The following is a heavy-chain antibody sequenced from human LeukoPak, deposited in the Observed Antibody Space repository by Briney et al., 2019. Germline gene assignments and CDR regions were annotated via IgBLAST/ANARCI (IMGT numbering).Heavy chain of an antibody. CDR2: INHSGST. D-gene: IGHD3-3*01. Sequence: PSETLSLTCAVYGGSFKGYYWSWIPQPPGKGLEWIGEINHSGSTNYNPSLKSRVTISVDTSKNQFSLKLSSVTAADTAVYYCPRRVIFGVVRYYMDVWGKGTTVTVSS. CDR1: GGSFKGYY. J-gene: IGHJ6*03. CDR3: PRRVIFGVVRYYMDV. V-gene: IGHV4-34*01.